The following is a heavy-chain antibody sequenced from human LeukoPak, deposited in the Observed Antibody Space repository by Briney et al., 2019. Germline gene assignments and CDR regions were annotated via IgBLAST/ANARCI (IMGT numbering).Heavy chain of an antibody. CDR1: GYTFTTYY. Sequence: GASVKVSCKASGYTFTTYYIHWVRQAPGQGLEWMGLINPSGASTSYAQNFLDRVTLTRDMSTSTVNMELTSLRSEDTAVYYCARGRYGSSAIINGFDPWGQGTLVTVPS. D-gene: IGHD6-6*01. V-gene: IGHV1-46*01. CDR3: ARGRYGSSAIINGFDP. J-gene: IGHJ5*02. CDR2: INPSGAST.